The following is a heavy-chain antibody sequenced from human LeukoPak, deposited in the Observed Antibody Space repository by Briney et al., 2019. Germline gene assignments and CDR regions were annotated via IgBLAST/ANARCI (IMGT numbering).Heavy chain of an antibody. CDR2: INPNSGGT. Sequence: ASVKVSCKASGYTFTGYYMHWVRQAPGQGLEWMGWINPNSGGTNYAQKFQGRVTMTRDTSISTAYMELSRLRSDDTAVYYCARGSRYSSGWSVVDVWGQGTTVTVSS. D-gene: IGHD6-19*01. CDR1: GYTFTGYY. J-gene: IGHJ6*02. V-gene: IGHV1-2*02. CDR3: ARGSRYSSGWSVVDV.